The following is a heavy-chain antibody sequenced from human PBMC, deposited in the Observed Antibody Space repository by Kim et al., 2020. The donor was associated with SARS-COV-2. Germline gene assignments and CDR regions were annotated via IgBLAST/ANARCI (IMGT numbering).Heavy chain of an antibody. J-gene: IGHJ6*02. D-gene: IGHD3-3*01. V-gene: IGHV3-23*01. Sequence: YADSVKGRFTIPRHNSKNTLYLQMNSLRAADTAVYYCAKGVDDFLYGMDVWGQGTTVTVSS. CDR3: AKGVDDFLYGMDV.